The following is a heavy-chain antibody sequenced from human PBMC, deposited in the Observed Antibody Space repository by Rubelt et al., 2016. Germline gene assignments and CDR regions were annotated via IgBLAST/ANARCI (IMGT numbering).Heavy chain of an antibody. D-gene: IGHD5-18*01. V-gene: IGHV4-59*01. CDR2: IYYSGST. CDR1: GGSISGYY. J-gene: IGHJ5*02. CDR3: ARFTYTYGYDWIDP. Sequence: QVQLQESGPGLVKPSETLSLTCTVSGGSISGYYWSWIRQPPGKGLEWIGYIYYSGSTKYNPSLTSRVTMSVDTSNNQFSLKLSSVTAADTAVYYCARFTYTYGYDWIDPWGQGTLVTVSS.